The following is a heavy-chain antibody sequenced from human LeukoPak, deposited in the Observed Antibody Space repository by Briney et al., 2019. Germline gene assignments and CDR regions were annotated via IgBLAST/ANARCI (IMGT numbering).Heavy chain of an antibody. CDR1: GFTFSSYW. CDR3: ARAGDIVVPAGYYYYMDV. V-gene: IGHV3-74*01. D-gene: IGHD2-15*01. Sequence: PGGSLRLSCAASGFTFSSYWMHWVRQAPGKGLVWVSRINTDGSSTSYADSVKGRFTISRDNAKNTLYLQMNSLRAEDTAVYYCARAGDIVVPAGYYYYMDVWGKGTTVTVSS. CDR2: INTDGSST. J-gene: IGHJ6*03.